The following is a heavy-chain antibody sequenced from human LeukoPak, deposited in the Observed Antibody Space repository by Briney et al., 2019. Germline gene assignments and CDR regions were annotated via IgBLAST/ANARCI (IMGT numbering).Heavy chain of an antibody. J-gene: IGHJ5*02. V-gene: IGHV4-39*01. CDR3: ARHSRILFDR. Sequence: KTSETLSLTCTVSGGSISSSSYYWGWIRQPPGKGLEWIGSIYYSGSTYYNPSLKSRVTISVDTSKDQFSLKLSSVTAADTAVYYCARHSRILFDRWGQGTLVTVSS. D-gene: IGHD2-2*01. CDR2: IYYSGST. CDR1: GGSISSSSYY.